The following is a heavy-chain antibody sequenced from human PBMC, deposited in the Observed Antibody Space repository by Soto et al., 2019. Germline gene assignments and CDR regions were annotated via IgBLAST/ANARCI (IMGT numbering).Heavy chain of an antibody. CDR3: AKDLSYDSSGYFR. CDR1: GFTFSSYG. V-gene: IGHV3-30*18. CDR2: ISYDGSNK. D-gene: IGHD3-22*01. J-gene: IGHJ4*02. Sequence: PGGSLRLSCAASGFTFSSYGMHWVRQSPGKGLEWVAVISYDGSNKYYADSVKGRFTISRDNSKNTLYLQMNSLRAEDTAVYYCAKDLSYDSSGYFRWGQGTLVTVSS.